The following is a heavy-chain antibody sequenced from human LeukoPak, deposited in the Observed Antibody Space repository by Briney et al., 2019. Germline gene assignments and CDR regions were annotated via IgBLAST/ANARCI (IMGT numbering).Heavy chain of an antibody. Sequence: ASVKVCCKPSGPTFTIYDIIWVRQATGHGPKCMGGMSPKSGKTSYAQKFQGRVNLTKYTSISTVYMELNSLISEDTAIYYCVRAAQEGRDPLTGIQTGNWFNPWGQGTLVTVSS. CDR3: VRAAQEGRDPLTGIQTGNWFNP. CDR2: MSPKSGKT. D-gene: IGHD3-9*01. J-gene: IGHJ5*02. CDR1: GPTFTIYD. V-gene: IGHV1-8*01.